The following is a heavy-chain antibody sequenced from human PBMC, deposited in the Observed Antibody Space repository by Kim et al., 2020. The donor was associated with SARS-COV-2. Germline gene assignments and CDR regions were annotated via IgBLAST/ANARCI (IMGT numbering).Heavy chain of an antibody. Sequence: GGSLRLSCAASGFTFSSYAMSWVRQAPGKGLEWVSTLSNTGGSTYYADSVRGRFTISRDNSKNTLYLQMNTLGAEDTAVYYCAKLPVYDSSGYYFTDWGQGTLVIVSS. CDR1: GFTFSSYA. CDR3: AKLPVYDSSGYYFTD. CDR2: LSNTGGST. V-gene: IGHV3-23*01. J-gene: IGHJ4*02. D-gene: IGHD3-22*01.